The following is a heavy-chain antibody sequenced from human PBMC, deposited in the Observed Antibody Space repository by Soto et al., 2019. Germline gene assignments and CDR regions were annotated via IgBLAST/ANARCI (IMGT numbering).Heavy chain of an antibody. CDR3: AKRDLPGWIDSGSYSTLDY. CDR2: ISYDGTYK. D-gene: IGHD3-10*01. CDR1: GFTFSTHA. Sequence: GGSLRLSCAAAGFTFSTHAMHWVRQVPGKGLEWVAVISYDGTYKNHADSVKGRFTISRDNSKNTLYLQMNSLRAEDTAVYYCAKRDLPGWIDSGSYSTLDYWGPGTLVTVSS. V-gene: IGHV3-30*18. J-gene: IGHJ4*02.